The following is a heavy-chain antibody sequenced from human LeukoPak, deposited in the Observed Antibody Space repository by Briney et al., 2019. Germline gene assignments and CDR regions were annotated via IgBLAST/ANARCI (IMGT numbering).Heavy chain of an antibody. D-gene: IGHD2-2*01. V-gene: IGHV5-51*01. CDR2: IYPADSDT. J-gene: IGHJ4*02. CDR3: ARSTSWLLSSRATFDY. CDR1: GYDFTTYW. Sequence: GESLKISCKASGYDFTTYWIGWVRQMPGKGLEWMGIIYPADSDTRYSPSFQGQVTISADKSVSTAYLQWSSLEASDTAMYYCARSTSWLLSSRATFDYWGQGTLLTVSS.